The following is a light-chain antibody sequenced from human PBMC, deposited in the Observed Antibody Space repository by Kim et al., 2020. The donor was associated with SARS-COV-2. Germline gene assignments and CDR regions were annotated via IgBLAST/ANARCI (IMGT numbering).Light chain of an antibody. V-gene: IGKV3-15*01. CDR2: GAS. CDR3: QQYYNWPPFT. Sequence: EIVMTQSPAPLSVSPGERATLSCRASQSVSSNLAWYQQKPGQAPRLLIYGASTRATGIPASFSGSGSGTEFTLTISSLQSEDFAVYYCQQYYNWPPFTFGPGTKVD. J-gene: IGKJ3*01. CDR1: QSVSSN.